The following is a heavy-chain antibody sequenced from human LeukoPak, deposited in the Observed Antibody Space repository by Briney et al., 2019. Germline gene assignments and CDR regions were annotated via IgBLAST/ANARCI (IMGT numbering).Heavy chain of an antibody. CDR1: GASLSTYS. D-gene: IGHD6-19*01. V-gene: IGHV4-59*01. J-gene: IGHJ4*02. CDR2: LHYSGTT. Sequence: SETLSLTCTVSGASLSTYSCVWIRQPPGKGLEWIGHLHYSGTTNYNPSLKSRVTISVDTSKNQFSLKLSSVTAADTAVCYCAGGSGSGWMVDSWGQGILVTVSS. CDR3: AGGSGSGWMVDS.